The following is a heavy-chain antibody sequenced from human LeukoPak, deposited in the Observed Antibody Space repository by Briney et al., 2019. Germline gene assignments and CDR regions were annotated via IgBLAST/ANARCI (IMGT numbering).Heavy chain of an antibody. CDR3: ARAMRSGYDY. CDR1: GFTFSTYW. CDR2: INSDGSRT. J-gene: IGHJ4*02. D-gene: IGHD5-12*01. V-gene: IGHV3-74*01. Sequence: GGSLRLSCAASGFTFSTYWMHWVRQAPGKGLVWVSRINSDGSRTTYADSVKGRFTISRDNAKNTLYLQVNSLRDEDTAVYYCARAMRSGYDYWGQGTLVTVSS.